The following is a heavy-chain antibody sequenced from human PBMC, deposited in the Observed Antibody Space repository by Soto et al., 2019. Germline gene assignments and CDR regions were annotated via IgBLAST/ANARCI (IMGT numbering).Heavy chain of an antibody. J-gene: IGHJ6*02. D-gene: IGHD6-13*01. CDR1: GFTFSNAW. Sequence: EVQLVESGGGLVKPGGSLRLSCAASGFTFSNAWMNWVRQAPGKGLEWVGRIKSKTDGGTTDYAAPVKGRFTISRDDSKNTLYLQMNSLKTEDTAVYYCTTDRIAAGYYYYYGMDVWGQGTTVTVSS. CDR3: TTDRIAAGYYYYYGMDV. V-gene: IGHV3-15*07. CDR2: IKSKTDGGTT.